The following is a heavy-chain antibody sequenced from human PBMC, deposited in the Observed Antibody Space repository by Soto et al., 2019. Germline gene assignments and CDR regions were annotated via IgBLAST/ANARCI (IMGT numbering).Heavy chain of an antibody. J-gene: IGHJ6*02. V-gene: IGHV1-2*02. CDR1: GYTFTGHY. CDR3: ARGGVGWTYCSSTSCYTGRDYYYYGMDV. D-gene: IGHD2-2*02. CDR2: INPNSGGT. Sequence: ASVKVSCKASGYTFTGHYMHRVRQAPGQGLEWMGWINPNSGGTNYAQKFQGRVTMTRDTSISTAYMGQSRLRSDDTAVYYCARGGVGWTYCSSTSCYTGRDYYYYGMDVWGQGTTVTVSS.